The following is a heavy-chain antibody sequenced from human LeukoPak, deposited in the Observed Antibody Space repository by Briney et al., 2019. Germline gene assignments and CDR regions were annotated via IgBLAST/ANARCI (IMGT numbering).Heavy chain of an antibody. V-gene: IGHV3-30*04. CDR2: IPHDGSNK. J-gene: IGHJ5*02. CDR1: GFNFSRYA. CDR3: ARSRLIRRGNWFDP. D-gene: IGHD2-21*02. Sequence: GRSLRLSCAASGFNFSRYAMHWVRQAPGKGLEWVAVIPHDGSNKYYADSVKGRFTISRDNSKNTLYLQMNSPRAEDTAVYYCARSRLIRRGNWFDPWGQGTLVTVSS.